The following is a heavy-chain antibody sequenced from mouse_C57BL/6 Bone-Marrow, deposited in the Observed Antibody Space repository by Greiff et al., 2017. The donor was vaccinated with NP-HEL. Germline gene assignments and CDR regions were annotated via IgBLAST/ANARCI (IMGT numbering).Heavy chain of an antibody. CDR3: ARYWYFDV. J-gene: IGHJ1*03. Sequence: QVQLQQSGPELVKPGASVKLSCKASGYTFTSYDINWVKQRPGQGLEWIGWIYPRDGSTTYNEKFKGKATLTVDTSASTAYMELHSLTSEDSAVYFCARYWYFDVWGTGTTVTVSS. CDR2: IYPRDGST. V-gene: IGHV1-85*01. CDR1: GYTFTSYD.